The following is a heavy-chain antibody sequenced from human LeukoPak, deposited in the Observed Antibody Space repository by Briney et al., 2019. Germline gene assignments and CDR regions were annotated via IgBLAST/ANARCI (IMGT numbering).Heavy chain of an antibody. J-gene: IGHJ6*02. CDR3: TRDLMDYDVSTGLHHYYMDV. D-gene: IGHD3-9*01. CDR2: ISGDGRNI. Sequence: GGSLRLSCVASGFTFSSYWMHWVRQVPRKGLVWVSRISGDGRNINYADPVRGRFTISRDNAKNTLYLQMNTLRVEDTAVYYCTRDLMDYDVSTGLHHYYMDVWGQGTTVTVSS. CDR1: GFTFSSYW. V-gene: IGHV3-74*01.